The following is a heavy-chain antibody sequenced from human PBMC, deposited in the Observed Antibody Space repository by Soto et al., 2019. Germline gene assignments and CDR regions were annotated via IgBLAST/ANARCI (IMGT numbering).Heavy chain of an antibody. J-gene: IGHJ6*02. CDR1: GDSVSSNIAA. D-gene: IGHD6-25*01. Sequence: PSQALSLTCAISGDSVSSNIAAWNWIRQSPSRGLEWLGRTYYRSKWYNDYAVSVKSRITINPDTSKNQFSLQLNSVTPEDTAVYYCAREPLKRYYYGMDVWGQGTTVTVSS. CDR3: AREPLKRYYYGMDV. CDR2: TYYRSKWYN. V-gene: IGHV6-1*01.